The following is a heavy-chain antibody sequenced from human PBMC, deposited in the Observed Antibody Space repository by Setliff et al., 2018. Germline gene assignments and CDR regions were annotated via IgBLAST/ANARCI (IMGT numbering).Heavy chain of an antibody. CDR3: ARERGYSYGDDAFDI. CDR2: INHSGST. J-gene: IGHJ3*02. CDR1: GGSFSGYY. V-gene: IGHV4-34*01. D-gene: IGHD5-18*01. Sequence: SETLSLTCAVYGGSFSGYYWSWIRQPPGKGLEWIGEINHSGSTNYNPSLESRVTISVDTSKNQFSLKLSSVTAADTAVYYCARERGYSYGDDAFDIWGQGTMVTVSS.